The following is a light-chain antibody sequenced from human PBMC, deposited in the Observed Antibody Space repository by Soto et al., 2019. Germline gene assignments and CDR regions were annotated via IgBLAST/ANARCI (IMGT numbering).Light chain of an antibody. Sequence: EIVLTQSPGTLSLSPGERATLSCRASQSLSSSYLAWYQQKPGQAPRLLIYGASSRATGIPDRFSGSGSGTDFTLTISRLEPEDFAVYYCQQYGNSRTFGQRTKV. J-gene: IGKJ1*01. CDR1: QSLSSSY. V-gene: IGKV3-20*01. CDR3: QQYGNSRT. CDR2: GAS.